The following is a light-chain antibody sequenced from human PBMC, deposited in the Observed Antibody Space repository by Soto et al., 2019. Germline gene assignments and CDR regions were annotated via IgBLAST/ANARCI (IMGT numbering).Light chain of an antibody. CDR2: KAS. CDR3: QHQWT. J-gene: IGKJ1*01. V-gene: IGKV1-5*03. Sequence: DIQMTQSPSTLSASVGDRVTITCRASQSISSWLAWYQQKPGKAPKLLIYKASSLESGXXXXXXXXXXXXEFTLTISSLQPDDFATYYCQHQWTFGQGTKVEIK. CDR1: QSISSW.